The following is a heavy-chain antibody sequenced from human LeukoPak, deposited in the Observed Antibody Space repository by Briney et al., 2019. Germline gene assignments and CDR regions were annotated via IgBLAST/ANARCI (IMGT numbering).Heavy chain of an antibody. CDR3: ARATRPYDSSSSFDY. CDR2: IYRSGST. Sequence: SETLSLTCAVSGGSISSGGYSWSWIRQPPGKGLEWIGYIYRSGSTYYNPSLKSRVTISVDRSKNQFSLKLSSVTAADTAVYYCARATRPYDSSSSFDYWGQGTLVTVSS. CDR1: GGSISSGGYS. J-gene: IGHJ4*02. V-gene: IGHV4-30-2*01. D-gene: IGHD3-22*01.